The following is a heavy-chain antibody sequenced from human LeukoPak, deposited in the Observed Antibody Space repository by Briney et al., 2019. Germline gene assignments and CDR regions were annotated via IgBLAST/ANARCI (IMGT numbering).Heavy chain of an antibody. CDR2: IYHSGST. CDR1: GGSISSGGYS. V-gene: IGHV4-30-2*01. D-gene: IGHD6-6*01. J-gene: IGHJ4*02. CDR3: ARAYSSSSEFDS. Sequence: SETLSLTCAVSGGSISSGGYSWSWIRQPPGKGLEWIGYIYHSGSTYYNPSLKSRVSISLDTSKNQFSLKLSSVTAADTAVYYCARAYSSSSEFDSWGQGTLVTVSS.